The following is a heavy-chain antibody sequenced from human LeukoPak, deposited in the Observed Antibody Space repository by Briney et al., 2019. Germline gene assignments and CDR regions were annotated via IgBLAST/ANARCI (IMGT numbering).Heavy chain of an antibody. V-gene: IGHV4-34*01. D-gene: IGHD3-10*01. CDR2: INHSGST. CDR1: GGSFSGYY. CDR3: ARGLIRVPLGDAFDI. Sequence: PSETLSLTCAVYGGSFSGYYRSWIRQPPGKGLEWIGEINHSGSTNYNPSLKSRVTISVDTSKNQFSLRLSSVTAADTAVYYCARGLIRVPLGDAFDIWGQGTMVTVSS. J-gene: IGHJ3*02.